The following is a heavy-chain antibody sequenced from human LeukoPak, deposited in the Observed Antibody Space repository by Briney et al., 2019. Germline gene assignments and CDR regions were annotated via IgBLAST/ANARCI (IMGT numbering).Heavy chain of an antibody. CDR1: GFTFSSYA. Sequence: GGSLRLSCAASGFTFSSYAMHWVRQAPGKGLEWVAVISYDGSNKYYADSVKGRFAISRDNSKNTLYLQMNSLRAEDTAVYYCARAHPPIAAAGFDYWGQGTLVTVSS. V-gene: IGHV3-30*09. CDR2: ISYDGSNK. CDR3: ARAHPPIAAAGFDY. J-gene: IGHJ4*02. D-gene: IGHD6-13*01.